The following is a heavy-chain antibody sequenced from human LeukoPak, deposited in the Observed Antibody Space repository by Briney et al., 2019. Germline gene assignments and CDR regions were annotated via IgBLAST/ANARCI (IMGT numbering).Heavy chain of an antibody. CDR1: GFTFSSYA. Sequence: GGSLRLSCAASGFTFSSYAMSWVRQAPGKGLEWDSAISGSGGSTYYADSVKGRFTISRDNSKNTLYLQMNSLRAEDTAVYYCANVYYFGSGTYESRYFDYWGQGTLVTVSS. J-gene: IGHJ4*02. CDR2: ISGSGGST. D-gene: IGHD3-10*01. V-gene: IGHV3-23*01. CDR3: ANVYYFGSGTYESRYFDY.